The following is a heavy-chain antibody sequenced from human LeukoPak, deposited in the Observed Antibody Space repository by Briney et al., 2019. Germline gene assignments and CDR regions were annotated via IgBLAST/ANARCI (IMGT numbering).Heavy chain of an antibody. CDR3: ARAHYPYCSSTSCYDRRYNWFDP. CDR1: GGSISSGGYY. J-gene: IGHJ5*02. CDR2: IYYSGST. D-gene: IGHD2-2*01. V-gene: IGHV4-31*03. Sequence: SSETLSLTCTVSGGSISSGGYYWSWIRQHPGKGLEWIGYIYYSGSTYYNPSLKSRVTISVDTSKNQFSLKLSSVTAADTAVYYCARAHYPYCSSTSCYDRRYNWFDPWGQGTLVTVSS.